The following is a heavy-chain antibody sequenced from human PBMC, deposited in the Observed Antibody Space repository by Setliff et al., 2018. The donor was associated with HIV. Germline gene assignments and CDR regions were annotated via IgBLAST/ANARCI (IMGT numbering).Heavy chain of an antibody. CDR3: VRDRDWAFDY. Sequence: GESLKISCAASGFTFSTYGMHWVRQAPGKGLEWVANIKQDGSEKYYLDSVKGRFTISRDNAKNSLYLQMDSLRAEDTAVYYCVRDRDWAFDYWGQGILVTVSS. J-gene: IGHJ4*02. V-gene: IGHV3-7*01. CDR1: GFTFSTYG. CDR2: IKQDGSEK. D-gene: IGHD3-9*01.